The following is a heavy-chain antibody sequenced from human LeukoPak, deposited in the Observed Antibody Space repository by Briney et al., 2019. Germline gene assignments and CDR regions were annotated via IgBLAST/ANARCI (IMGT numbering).Heavy chain of an antibody. D-gene: IGHD5-18*01. Sequence: GGSLRLSCAASGFTFSSYGMRWVRQAPGKGLEWVAFIRYDGSNKYYADSVKGRFTISRDNSKNTLYLQMNSLRAEDTAVYYCAKVTPEALAMADPSYYYYMDVWGKGTTVTISS. CDR3: AKVTPEALAMADPSYYYYMDV. V-gene: IGHV3-30*02. CDR1: GFTFSSYG. J-gene: IGHJ6*03. CDR2: IRYDGSNK.